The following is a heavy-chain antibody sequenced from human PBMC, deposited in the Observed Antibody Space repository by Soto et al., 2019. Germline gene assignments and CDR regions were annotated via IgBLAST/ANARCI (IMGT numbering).Heavy chain of an antibody. J-gene: IGHJ5*02. V-gene: IGHV4-61*01. CDR3: ARESYDSSGYYSRWFDH. CDR2: IYYSGST. D-gene: IGHD3-22*01. CDR1: GGSVRSDYYY. Sequence: QVQLQESGPGLVKPSETLSLTCTVSGGSVRSDYYYWSWIRQPPGKGLEWIGYIYYSGSTNYNPSLKSRVTISLDTSKNQFSLRLRSVTAADSAVYYCARESYDSSGYYSRWFDHWGQGTLVTVSS.